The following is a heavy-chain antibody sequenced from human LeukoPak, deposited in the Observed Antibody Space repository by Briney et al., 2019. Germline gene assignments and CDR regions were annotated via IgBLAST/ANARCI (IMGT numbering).Heavy chain of an antibody. D-gene: IGHD3-16*01. Sequence: PGRSLRLSCAASGFTFSSYGMHWVRQAPGKGLKGVAVIWYDGSNKYYADSVKGRFTISRDNSKNTLYLQMNSLRAEDTAVYYCARGGTPSRVAFDIWGQGTMVTVSS. V-gene: IGHV3-33*01. CDR2: IWYDGSNK. CDR3: ARGGTPSRVAFDI. CDR1: GFTFSSYG. J-gene: IGHJ3*02.